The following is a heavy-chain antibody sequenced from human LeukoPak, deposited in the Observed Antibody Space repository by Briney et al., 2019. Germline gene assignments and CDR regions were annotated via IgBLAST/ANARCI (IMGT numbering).Heavy chain of an antibody. D-gene: IGHD6-6*01. CDR2: ISYDGSNK. CDR1: GFTFSSYG. CDR3: AKEGSRPFSYYYYYNMDV. J-gene: IGHJ6*03. V-gene: IGHV3-30*18. Sequence: GGSLRLSCAASGFTFSSYGMHWVRQAPGKGLEWVAVISYDGSNKYYADSVKGRFSISRDNSKNTLYLQMNSLRAEDTAVYYCAKEGSRPFSYYYYYNMDVWGKGTTVTVSS.